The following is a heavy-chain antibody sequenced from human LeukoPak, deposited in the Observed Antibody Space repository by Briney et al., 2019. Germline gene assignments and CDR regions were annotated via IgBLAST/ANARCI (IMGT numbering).Heavy chain of an antibody. V-gene: IGHV1-46*01. J-gene: IGHJ4*02. CDR3: ARDPGNTGSSELAY. CDR2: INPSGGST. D-gene: IGHD1-26*01. Sequence: ASVKVSCKASGYTFTSCYMHWVRQAPGQGLEWMGIINPSGGSTTYAQKFQGRVTMTSNTSTSTVYMELSSLRSEDTAVYYCARDPGNTGSSELAYWGQGTLVTVSS. CDR1: GYTFTSCY.